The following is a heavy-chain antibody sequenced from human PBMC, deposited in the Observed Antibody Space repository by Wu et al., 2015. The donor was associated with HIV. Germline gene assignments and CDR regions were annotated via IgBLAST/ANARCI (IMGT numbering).Heavy chain of an antibody. J-gene: IGHJ4*02. V-gene: IGHV1-46*03. Sequence: QVQLVQSGAEVKKPGSSVKVSCKASGYTFTSSHMHWVRQAPGQGLEWMGIINPSGGSTTYAQKFQGRVTMTRDTSTSSVYMELSNLRSEDTAIYYCAGGGVAVGGLMGLYYWGQGTLVTVSS. CDR1: GYTFTSSH. CDR3: AGGGVAVGGLMGLYY. CDR2: INPSGGST. D-gene: IGHD6-19*01.